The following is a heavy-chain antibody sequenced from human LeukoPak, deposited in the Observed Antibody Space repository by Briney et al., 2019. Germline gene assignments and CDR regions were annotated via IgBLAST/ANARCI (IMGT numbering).Heavy chain of an antibody. Sequence: GESLKISCKTSGYIFTDCWIGWVRQVPGKGLEWMGIIYPDDSDTRYSPSFQGQVTISADKSTSTAYLQWSSLKASDTAMYYCARGAPIFYYFESWGQGTLVSVSA. V-gene: IGHV5-51*01. J-gene: IGHJ4*02. CDR3: ARGAPIFYYFES. CDR2: IYPDDSDT. CDR1: GYIFTDCW.